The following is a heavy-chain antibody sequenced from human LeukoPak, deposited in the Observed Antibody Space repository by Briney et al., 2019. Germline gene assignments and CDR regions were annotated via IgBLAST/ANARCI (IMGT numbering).Heavy chain of an antibody. CDR1: GFTFSSYA. CDR3: ATTYYYDSSGYDY. D-gene: IGHD3-22*01. J-gene: IGHJ4*02. V-gene: IGHV3-30-3*01. Sequence: GSLRLSCAASGFTFSSYAMHWVRQAPGKGLEWVAVISYDGSNKYYADSVKGRFTISRDNSKNTPYLQMNSLRAEDTAEYYCATTYYYDSSGYDYWGQGTLVTVSS. CDR2: ISYDGSNK.